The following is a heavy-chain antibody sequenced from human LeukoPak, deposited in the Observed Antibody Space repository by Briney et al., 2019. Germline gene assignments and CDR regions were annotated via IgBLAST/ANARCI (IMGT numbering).Heavy chain of an antibody. CDR2: IKTGGSQK. V-gene: IGHV3-7*03. CDR1: GFTFNKYW. Sequence: GGSLRLSCAASGFTFNKYWMTWVRQAPGKGLEWVATIKTGGSQKYYVDSVKGRFTISRDNSKNTLYLQMNSLRAEDTAVYYCAAFRRYCGGDCGFDYWGQGTLVTVSS. D-gene: IGHD2-21*02. J-gene: IGHJ4*02. CDR3: AAFRRYCGGDCGFDY.